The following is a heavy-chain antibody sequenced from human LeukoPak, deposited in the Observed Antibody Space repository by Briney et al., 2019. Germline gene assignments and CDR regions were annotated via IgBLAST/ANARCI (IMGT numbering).Heavy chain of an antibody. CDR2: MKADGTRI. D-gene: IGHD3-10*01. V-gene: IGHV3-74*01. CDR3: ARGADHGGSYYPD. J-gene: IGHJ4*02. CDR1: GFRFSNSW. Sequence: GGSLRLSCAASGFRFSNSWMYWVRQGPGKGPVWVSRMKADGTRIEYADSVKGRFTISRDNAKNTLFLQMSSLRVEDTAVYYCARGADHGGSYYPDWGQGTRVTVSS.